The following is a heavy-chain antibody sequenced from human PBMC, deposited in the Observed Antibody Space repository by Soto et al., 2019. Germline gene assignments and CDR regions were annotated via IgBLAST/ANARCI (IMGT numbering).Heavy chain of an antibody. D-gene: IGHD3-10*01. CDR1: GFSLSTSGMC. CDR2: IDWDDDK. J-gene: IGHJ6*02. Sequence: PTLVNPTQTLTLTCTFSGFSLSTSGMCVSWIRQPPGKALEWLALIDWDDDKYYSTSLKTRLTISKDTSKNQVVLTMTNMDPVDTATYYCARISLGFGTAYYYYGMDVWGQGTTVTVSS. CDR3: ARISLGFGTAYYYYGMDV. V-gene: IGHV2-70*01.